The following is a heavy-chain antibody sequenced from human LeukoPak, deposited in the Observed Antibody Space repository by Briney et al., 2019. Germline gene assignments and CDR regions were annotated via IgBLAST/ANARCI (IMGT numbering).Heavy chain of an antibody. CDR1: GFTFSSYW. CDR2: IKQDGSEK. V-gene: IGHV3-7*01. Sequence: PGGSLRLSCAASGFTFSSYWMSWVRQAPGKGLEWVANIKQDGSEKYYVDSVKGQFTISRGNAKNSLYLQMNSLRAEDTAVYYCAREEVGATGSQYYMDVWGKGTTVTVSS. D-gene: IGHD1-26*01. J-gene: IGHJ6*03. CDR3: AREEVGATGSQYYMDV.